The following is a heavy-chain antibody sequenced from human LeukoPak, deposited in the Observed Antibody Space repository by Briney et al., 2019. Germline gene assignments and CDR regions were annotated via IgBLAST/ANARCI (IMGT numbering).Heavy chain of an antibody. D-gene: IGHD6-13*01. J-gene: IGHJ4*02. CDR3: AREVSAAGTHFDY. CDR2: IIPIFGTA. Sequence: SVKASCRASGGTFSSYAISWVRQAPGQGLEWMGRIIPIFGTANYAQKFQGRVTITTDESTSTAYMELSSLRSEDTAVYYCAREVSAAGTHFDYWGQGTLVTVSS. V-gene: IGHV1-69*05. CDR1: GGTFSSYA.